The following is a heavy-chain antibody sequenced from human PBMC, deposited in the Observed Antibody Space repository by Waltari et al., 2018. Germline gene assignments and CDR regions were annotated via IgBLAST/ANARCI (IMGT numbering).Heavy chain of an antibody. J-gene: IGHJ4*02. V-gene: IGHV1-8*01. Sequence: QVQLVQSGAEVTKPGASVKVSCKASGYTFTSYDINGVRQATGQGLEGMGWMNPNRGNTGYAQKFQGRVTMTRNTSISTAYMELSSLRSEDTAVYYCARESSSSFDYWGQGTLVTVSS. CDR1: GYTFTSYD. CDR3: ARESSSSFDY. CDR2: MNPNRGNT. D-gene: IGHD6-6*01.